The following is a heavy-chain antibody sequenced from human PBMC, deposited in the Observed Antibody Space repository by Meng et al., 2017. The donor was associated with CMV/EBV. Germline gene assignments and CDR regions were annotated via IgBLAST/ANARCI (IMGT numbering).Heavy chain of an antibody. V-gene: IGHV3-20*04. CDR3: ARAVPAAIGKSWFDP. Sequence: GGSLRLSCAASGFTFDDYGMSWVRQAPRKGLEWVSGINWNGGSTGYAGSVKGRFTISRDNAKNSLYLQMNSLRAEDTALYYCARAVPAAIGKSWFDPWGQGTLVTVSS. CDR1: GFTFDDYG. J-gene: IGHJ5*02. D-gene: IGHD2-2*01. CDR2: INWNGGST.